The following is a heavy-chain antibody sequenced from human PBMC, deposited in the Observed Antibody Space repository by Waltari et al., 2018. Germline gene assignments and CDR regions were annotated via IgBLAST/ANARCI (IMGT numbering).Heavy chain of an antibody. CDR1: AGSFSVYF. CDR3: ARVGDYHGSGRFGLDV. V-gene: IGHV4-34*01. J-gene: IGHJ6*02. Sequence: QVQLQQWGAVLLKPSETLSLPCALYAGSFSVYFWCWIRQSPGKGLEWIGQINRDGSNIYNPSLKSRVAMSVDTLKSQISLRLTSVTAADAAVYYCARVGDYHGSGRFGLDVWGQGTRVTVSS. D-gene: IGHD3-10*01. CDR2: INRDGSN.